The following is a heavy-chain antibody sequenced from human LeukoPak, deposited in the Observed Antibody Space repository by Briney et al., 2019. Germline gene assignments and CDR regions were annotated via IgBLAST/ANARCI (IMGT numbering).Heavy chain of an antibody. D-gene: IGHD3-22*01. CDR2: INWNGGST. CDR3: ARVGGNYYDSSGYQGDFDY. Sequence: GGSLRLSCAGSGITFSTYWMHWVRQAPGKGLEWVSGINWNGGSTGYADSVKGRFTISRDNAKNSLYLQMNSLRAEDTALYYCARVGGNYYDSSGYQGDFDYWGQGTLVTVSS. CDR1: GITFSTYW. V-gene: IGHV3-20*04. J-gene: IGHJ4*02.